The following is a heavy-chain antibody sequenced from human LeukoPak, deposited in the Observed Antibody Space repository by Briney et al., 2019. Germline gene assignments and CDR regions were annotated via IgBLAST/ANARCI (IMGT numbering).Heavy chain of an antibody. J-gene: IGHJ5*02. Sequence: ASVKVSCKASGYTFTGYYMHWVRQAPGQGLEWMGWINPNSGGTNYAQKFQGRVTMTRDTSISTAYMELSRLRSDDTAVYYCARAHDYDILTGYFPYNWFDPWGQGTLVTVSS. CDR3: ARAHDYDILTGYFPYNWFDP. CDR2: INPNSGGT. D-gene: IGHD3-9*01. V-gene: IGHV1-2*02. CDR1: GYTFTGYY.